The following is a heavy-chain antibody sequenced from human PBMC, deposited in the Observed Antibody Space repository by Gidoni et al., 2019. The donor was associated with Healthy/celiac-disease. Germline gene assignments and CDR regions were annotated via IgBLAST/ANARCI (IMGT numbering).Heavy chain of an antibody. Sequence: QVQLQESGPGLVKPSETLSLTCTVSGGSVSSGRYYWSWIRQPPGKGLEWIGYIYYSGSTNYNPSLKSRVTISVDTSKNQFSLKLSSVTAADTAVYYCARERQGVVGPSYNWFDPWGQGTLVTVSS. CDR3: ARERQGVVGPSYNWFDP. CDR1: GGSVSSGRYY. J-gene: IGHJ5*02. CDR2: IYYSGST. D-gene: IGHD2-2*01. V-gene: IGHV4-61*01.